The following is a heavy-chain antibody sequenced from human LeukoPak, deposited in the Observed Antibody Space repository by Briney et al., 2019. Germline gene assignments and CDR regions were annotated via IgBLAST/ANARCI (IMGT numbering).Heavy chain of an antibody. CDR2: VRSKAYGGTT. CDR1: GFTFGDYV. J-gene: IGHJ3*02. CDR3: TRRYIYDSSDYYYVRDAFDI. V-gene: IGHV3-49*04. D-gene: IGHD3-22*01. Sequence: GGSLRLSCTASGFTFGDYVMIWVRQAPGKGLEWVGFVRSKAYGGTTKNAASVKGRFTISRDDYRSIAYLQMYSLNTDETAVHYCTRRYIYDSSDYYYVRDAFDIWGPGTMVTVSS.